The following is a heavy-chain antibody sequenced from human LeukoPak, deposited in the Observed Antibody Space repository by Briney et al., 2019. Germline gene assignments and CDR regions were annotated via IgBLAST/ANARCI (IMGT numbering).Heavy chain of an antibody. Sequence: SETLSLTCAVSGYSISSGYYWGWIRQPPGKGLEWIGSIYHSGSTYYNPSLKSRVTISVDTSKNQFSLKLSSVTAADTAVYYCASAWRVAGGYFDYWGQGTLVTVSS. CDR1: GYSISSGYY. V-gene: IGHV4-38-2*01. CDR3: ASAWRVAGGYFDY. J-gene: IGHJ4*02. CDR2: IYHSGST. D-gene: IGHD3-10*01.